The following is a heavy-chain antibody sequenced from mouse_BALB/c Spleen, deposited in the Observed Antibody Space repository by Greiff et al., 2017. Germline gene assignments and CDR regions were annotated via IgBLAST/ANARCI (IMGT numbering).Heavy chain of an antibody. D-gene: IGHD2-1*01. CDR3: ARENGNSAMDY. CDR1: GFSLTGYG. Sequence: VQLQESGPGLVAPSQSLSITCTVSGFSLTGYGVNWVRQPPGKGLEWLGMIWGDGSTDYNSALKSRLSISKDNSKSQVFLKMNSLQTDDTARYYCARENGNSAMDYWGQGTSVTVSS. CDR2: IWGDGST. J-gene: IGHJ4*01. V-gene: IGHV2-6-7*01.